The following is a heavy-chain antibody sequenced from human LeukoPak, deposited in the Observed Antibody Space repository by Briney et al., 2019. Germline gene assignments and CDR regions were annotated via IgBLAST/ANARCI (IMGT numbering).Heavy chain of an antibody. CDR1: GYSFTTYW. CDR2: IYPGDSDT. Sequence: GESLKISCKGSGYSFTTYWIGWVRQMPGKGLEWMGIIYPGDSDTRYSPSFQGQVSMSVDKSITTAYLQWSSLKASDTAIYYCARQAYGSHFDAFDIWGQGTMVTVSS. V-gene: IGHV5-51*01. J-gene: IGHJ3*02. CDR3: ARQAYGSHFDAFDI. D-gene: IGHD3-22*01.